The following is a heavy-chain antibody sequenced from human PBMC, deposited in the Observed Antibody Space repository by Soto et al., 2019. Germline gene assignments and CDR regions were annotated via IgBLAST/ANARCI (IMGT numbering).Heavy chain of an antibody. J-gene: IGHJ4*02. Sequence: GGSLRLSCAASGFTFSSYGMHWVRQAPGKGLEWVAVIWYDGSNKYYADSVKGRFTISRDNSKNTLYLQMNSLRAEDTAVYYCARDRRFSVGALEFDYWGQGTLVTVSS. V-gene: IGHV3-33*01. D-gene: IGHD1-26*01. CDR3: ARDRRFSVGALEFDY. CDR1: GFTFSSYG. CDR2: IWYDGSNK.